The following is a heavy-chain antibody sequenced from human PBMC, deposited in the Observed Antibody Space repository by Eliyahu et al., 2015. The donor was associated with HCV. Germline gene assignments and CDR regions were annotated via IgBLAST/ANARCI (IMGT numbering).Heavy chain of an antibody. V-gene: IGHV4-61*01. J-gene: IGHJ4*02. CDR3: ARANGGNFLDY. Sequence: QVQLQESGPGLVKPSETLSLTCTVSGGSVSSGSYCWTWIRQPPGKGLEWIGCIYNSGTTNYNPSLRSRVIILVDTSKNQFSLKLSSVTAADTAVYYCARANGGNFLDYWGQGTLVTVSS. D-gene: IGHD4-23*01. CDR2: IYNSGTT. CDR1: GGSVSSGSYC.